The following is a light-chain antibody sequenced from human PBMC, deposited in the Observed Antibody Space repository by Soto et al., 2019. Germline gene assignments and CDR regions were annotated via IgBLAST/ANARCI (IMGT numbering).Light chain of an antibody. CDR3: LQDYSYPYT. V-gene: IGKV1-6*01. CDR1: QAIRDD. CDR2: AAS. J-gene: IGKJ2*01. Sequence: AIQMTQSPSSLSASVGDRVTITCRASQAIRDDLGWFQQKPGKAPNLLIYAASSLPSGVPSRFSGSGSGTDFTLTISSLQPEDFATYYCLQDYSYPYTFGQGTKLEIK.